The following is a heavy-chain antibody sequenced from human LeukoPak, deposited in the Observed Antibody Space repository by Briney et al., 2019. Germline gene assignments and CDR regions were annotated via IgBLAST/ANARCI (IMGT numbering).Heavy chain of an antibody. Sequence: SQTLSLTCAISGDSVSSNSAAWNWIRQSPSRGLEWLGRTYYGSKWYNDYAVSVKSRITINPDTSKNQFSLQLNSVTPEDTAVYYCASSMNSYSSSWYYFDYWGQGTLVTVSS. CDR1: GDSVSSNSAA. V-gene: IGHV6-1*01. CDR3: ASSMNSYSSSWYYFDY. D-gene: IGHD6-13*01. CDR2: TYYGSKWYN. J-gene: IGHJ4*02.